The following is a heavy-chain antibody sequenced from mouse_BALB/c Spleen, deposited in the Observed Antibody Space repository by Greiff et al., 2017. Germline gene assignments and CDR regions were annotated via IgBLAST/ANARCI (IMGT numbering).Heavy chain of an antibody. CDR3: ASPLMVTTGFAY. V-gene: IGHV1S135*01. J-gene: IGHJ3*01. CDR1: GYAFTSYN. Sequence: EVKLQESGPELVKPGASVKVSCKASGYAFTSYNMYWVKQSHGKSLEWIGYIDPYNGGTSYNQKFKGKATLTVDKSSSTAYMQLNSLTSEDSAVYYCASPLMVTTGFAYWGQGTLVSVSA. CDR2: IDPYNGGT. D-gene: IGHD2-1*01.